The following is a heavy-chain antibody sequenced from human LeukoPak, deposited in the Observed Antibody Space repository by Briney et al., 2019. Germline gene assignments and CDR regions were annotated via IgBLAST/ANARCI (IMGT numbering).Heavy chain of an antibody. V-gene: IGHV3-48*03. CDR1: GFTFSSYE. CDR2: ISSSGSTK. D-gene: IGHD1-1*01. CDR3: PRELNGAFDP. J-gene: IGHJ5*02. Sequence: PGGSLRLSCAASGFTFSSYEMNWVRQAPGKGLEWVSYISSSGSTKYYADSVKGRFTISRDNAKNSLYLQMNSLRAEDTAVYYCPRELNGAFDPWGQGTLVTVSS.